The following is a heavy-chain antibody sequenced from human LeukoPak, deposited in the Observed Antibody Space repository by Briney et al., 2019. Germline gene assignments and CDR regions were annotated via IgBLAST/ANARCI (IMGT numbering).Heavy chain of an antibody. D-gene: IGHD2-2*02. J-gene: IGHJ4*02. CDR1: GYTFTGYY. V-gene: IGHV1-2*02. CDR3: ARGPRYIVVVPAAIRFDY. Sequence: ASVKVSCKASGYTFTGYYMHWVRQAPGQGLEWMGWINPNSGGTNYAQKFQGRVTMTRDTSISTAYMELSRLRSDDTAVYYCARGPRYIVVVPAAIRFDYWGQGTLVTVSS. CDR2: INPNSGGT.